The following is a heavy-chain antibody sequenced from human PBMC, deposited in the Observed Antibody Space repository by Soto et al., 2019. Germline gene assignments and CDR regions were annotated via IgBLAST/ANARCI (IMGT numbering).Heavy chain of an antibody. Sequence: EVQLVESGGGLVKPGGSLRLSCAASGFTFSSYSMNWVRQAPGKGLEWVSSISSSSSYIYYADSVKGRFTISRDNAKNSLYLQMNSLRAEDTAVYYCARERWLRPPAFDIWGQGTMVTVSS. J-gene: IGHJ3*02. D-gene: IGHD5-12*01. V-gene: IGHV3-21*01. CDR2: ISSSSSYI. CDR3: ARERWLRPPAFDI. CDR1: GFTFSSYS.